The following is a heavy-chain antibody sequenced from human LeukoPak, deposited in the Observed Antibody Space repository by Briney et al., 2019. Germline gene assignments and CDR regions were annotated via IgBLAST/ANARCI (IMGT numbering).Heavy chain of an antibody. CDR2: ISSSGSTI. J-gene: IGHJ3*02. D-gene: IGHD2-2*01. V-gene: IGHV3-48*03. CDR1: GFTFSSYE. CDR3: ARDWGYERTHAFDI. Sequence: GGSLRLSCAASGFTFSSYEMNWVRQAPGKGLEWVSYISSSGSTIYYADSVKGRFTISRDNAKNSLYLQMNSLRAEDTAVYFCARDWGYERTHAFDIWGQGTMVTVSS.